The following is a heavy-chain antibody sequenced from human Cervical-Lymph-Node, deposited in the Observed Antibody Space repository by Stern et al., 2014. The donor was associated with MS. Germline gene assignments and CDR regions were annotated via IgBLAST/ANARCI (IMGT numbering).Heavy chain of an antibody. J-gene: IGHJ4*02. CDR2: IVVGTGNT. D-gene: IGHD3-16*01. CDR3: AADTLADGG. V-gene: IGHV1-58*01. CDR1: GFSFTNSA. Sequence: QLVQSGPEVRKPGTSVKVSCKASGFSFTNSAVQWVRQARGQRLEWIGWIVVGTGNTNYAQKFRERVIITRDMSTSTAFMELRSLRSEDTAIYYCAADTLADGGWGQGTLVTVSS.